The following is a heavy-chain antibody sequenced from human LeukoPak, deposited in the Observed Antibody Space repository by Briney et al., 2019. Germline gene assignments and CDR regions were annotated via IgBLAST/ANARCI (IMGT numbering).Heavy chain of an antibody. J-gene: IGHJ4*02. V-gene: IGHV4-39*01. CDR3: ARSLSSAAGTHY. D-gene: IGHD6-13*01. CDR1: GGXISSSSYY. Sequence: SETLSLTCIVSGGXISSSSYYWGWIRQPPGKGLQWIGSIYYSGSTYYNPSLKSRVTISVDTSKNQFSLKLSSVTAADTAVYYCARSLSSAAGTHYWGQGTLVTVSS. CDR2: IYYSGST.